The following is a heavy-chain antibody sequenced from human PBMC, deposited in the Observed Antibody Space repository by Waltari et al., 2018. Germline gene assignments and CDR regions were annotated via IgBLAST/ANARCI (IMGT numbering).Heavy chain of an antibody. V-gene: IGHV4-38-2*01. Sequence: QVQLQESGPAVVKSSEPLSLTCAVSGGSISGGYCWSWIRQAPGKGLEWIGSIFGTSGNTYYNPSLKSRVTISKDSSKNQFSLKLTSVTAADTAVCYCARVIFGVVITPPYGLDSWGQGVVVTVSS. CDR2: IFGTSGNT. CDR1: GGSISGGYC. CDR3: ARVIFGVVITPPYGLDS. D-gene: IGHD3-3*01. J-gene: IGHJ4*03.